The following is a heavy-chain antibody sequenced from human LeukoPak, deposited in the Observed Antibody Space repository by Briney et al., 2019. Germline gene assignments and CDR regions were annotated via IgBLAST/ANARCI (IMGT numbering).Heavy chain of an antibody. CDR1: GLIFSTYG. V-gene: IGHV3-33*01. CDR3: AGDTPPGGDYYFDY. J-gene: IGHJ4*02. CDR2: IWNAGTNT. Sequence: PGGSLRLSCAASGLIFSTYGMHWVRQAPGKGLEWVALIWNAGTNTYYADSVKGRFTISRDNSKNTLYLQMNSLRAEDTAVYYCAGDTPPGGDYYFDYWGQGTLVIVSS. D-gene: IGHD3-16*01.